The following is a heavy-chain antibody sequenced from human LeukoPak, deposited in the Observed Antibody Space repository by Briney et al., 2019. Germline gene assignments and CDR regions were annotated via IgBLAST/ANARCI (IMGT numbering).Heavy chain of an antibody. J-gene: IGHJ4*02. CDR2: IIPIFGTA. V-gene: IGHV1-69*13. CDR1: GGTFISYA. CDR3: ARVLWFGELSHFDY. D-gene: IGHD3-10*01. Sequence: ASVKVSCKASGGTFISYAISWVRQAPGQGLEWMGGIIPIFGTANYAQKFQGRVTITADESTSTAYMELSSLRSEDTAVYYCARVLWFGELSHFDYWGQGTLVTVSS.